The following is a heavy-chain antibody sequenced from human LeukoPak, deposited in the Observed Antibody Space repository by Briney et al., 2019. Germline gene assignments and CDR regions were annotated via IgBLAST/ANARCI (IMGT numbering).Heavy chain of an antibody. D-gene: IGHD4-23*01. CDR2: IYYSGST. CDR1: GGSISSGGYY. Sequence: SQTLSLTCTVSGGSISSGGYYWSRIRQHPGKGLEWIGYIYYSGSTYYNPSLKSRVTISVDTSKNQFSLKLSSVTAADTAVYYCARDATSTVDPGARWFDPWGQGTLVTVSS. J-gene: IGHJ5*02. V-gene: IGHV4-31*03. CDR3: ARDATSTVDPGARWFDP.